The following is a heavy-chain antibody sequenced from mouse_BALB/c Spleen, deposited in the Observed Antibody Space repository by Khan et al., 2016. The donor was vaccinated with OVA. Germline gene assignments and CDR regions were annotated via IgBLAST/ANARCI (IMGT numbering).Heavy chain of an antibody. CDR2: ISSGGST. Sequence: EVELVESGGGLVKPGGSLKLSCAASGFTFSNYAMSWVRQTPEKRLEWVASISSGGSTYYPDSVKGRFTTSRDNDRNILYLQMSSLRSEDTAMYYCARDYWFTYWGQGTLVTVSA. J-gene: IGHJ3*01. CDR1: GFTFSNYA. V-gene: IGHV5-6-5*01. CDR3: ARDYWFTY.